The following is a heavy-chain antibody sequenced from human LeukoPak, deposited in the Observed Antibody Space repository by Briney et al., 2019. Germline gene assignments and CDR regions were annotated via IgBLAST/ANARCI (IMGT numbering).Heavy chain of an antibody. Sequence: SETLSLTCTVSGGSISISIYYWGWIRQPPGNGLEWIWSFSYSVTTFYNPSLKSRVTIPGDTSKNQSSLKLSSVTAAETAVYSCARHRGSSWYSASDIWGQGTMVTVSS. CDR3: ARHRGSSWYSASDI. J-gene: IGHJ3*02. CDR1: GGSISISIYY. D-gene: IGHD6-13*01. CDR2: FSYSVTT. V-gene: IGHV4-39*01.